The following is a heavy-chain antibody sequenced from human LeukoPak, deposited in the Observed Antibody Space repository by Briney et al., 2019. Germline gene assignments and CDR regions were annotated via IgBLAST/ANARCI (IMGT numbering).Heavy chain of an antibody. Sequence: SVKVSCKASGGTFSSYAISWLRQAPGQGLEWMGGIIPIFGTANYAQKFQGRVTITTDESTSTAYMELSSLRSEDTAVYYCARGLERPYYNYYMDVWGKGTTVTVSS. CDR1: GGTFSSYA. D-gene: IGHD1-1*01. V-gene: IGHV1-69*05. J-gene: IGHJ6*03. CDR2: IIPIFGTA. CDR3: ARGLERPYYNYYMDV.